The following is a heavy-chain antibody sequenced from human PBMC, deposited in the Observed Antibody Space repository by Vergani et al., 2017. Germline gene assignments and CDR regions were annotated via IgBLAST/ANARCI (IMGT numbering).Heavy chain of an antibody. J-gene: IGHJ6*02. Sequence: HVQLQESGPGLVKPSETLSLTCSVSGAYVGSGGYYWSWVRQRPGMGLDWIGYIYYSGTTYYNPSLESRLTISLDTSENHLSLKLRSVTAADTAVYFCARVMYRDEASTGYRLEGMDIWGQGTTVTISS. V-gene: IGHV4-31*03. CDR1: GAYVGSGGYY. D-gene: IGHD3-9*01. CDR2: IYYSGTT. CDR3: ARVMYRDEASTGYRLEGMDI.